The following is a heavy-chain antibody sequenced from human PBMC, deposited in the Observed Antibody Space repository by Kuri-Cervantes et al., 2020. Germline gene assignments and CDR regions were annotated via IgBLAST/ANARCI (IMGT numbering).Heavy chain of an antibody. CDR3: ARLLRGVINWFDP. CDR2: IYYSGST. D-gene: IGHD3-10*01. V-gene: IGHV4-39*01. Sequence: SETLSLTCTVSGGSISSGGYYWSWIRQPPGKGLEWIGSIYYSGSTYYNPSLKSRVTISVDTSKNQFSLKLSSVTAADTAVYYCARLLRGVINWFDPWGQGTLVTVSS. CDR1: GGSISSGGYY. J-gene: IGHJ5*02.